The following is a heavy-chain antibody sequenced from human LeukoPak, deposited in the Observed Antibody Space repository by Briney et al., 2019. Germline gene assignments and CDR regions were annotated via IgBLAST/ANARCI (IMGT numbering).Heavy chain of an antibody. Sequence: GGSLRLSCAASGFTFDDYAMHWVRQAPGKGLEWVSGISWNSGSIGYADSVKGRFTISRDNAKNSLYLQMNSLRAEDTAVYYCAKEVAGYSYGYFDYWGQGTLVTVSS. D-gene: IGHD5-18*01. J-gene: IGHJ4*02. V-gene: IGHV3-9*01. CDR3: AKEVAGYSYGYFDY. CDR2: ISWNSGSI. CDR1: GFTFDDYA.